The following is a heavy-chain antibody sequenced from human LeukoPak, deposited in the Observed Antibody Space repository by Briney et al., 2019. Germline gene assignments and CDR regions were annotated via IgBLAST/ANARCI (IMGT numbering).Heavy chain of an antibody. CDR3: VKDMGGYCSTTSCLMGADY. J-gene: IGHJ4*02. Sequence: GRSLRLSCAASGFIFEDYAMHWVRQAPGKGLEWVSVITYDGVSTDYADSVKGRFTISRDNTKNSLYLQMSSLRPEDSALYFCVKDMGGYCSTTSCLMGADYRGQGTLVTVSS. CDR1: GFIFEDYA. V-gene: IGHV3-43D*03. CDR2: ITYDGVST. D-gene: IGHD2-2*01.